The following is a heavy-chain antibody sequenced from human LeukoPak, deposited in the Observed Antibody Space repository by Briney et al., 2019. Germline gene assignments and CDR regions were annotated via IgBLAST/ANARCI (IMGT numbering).Heavy chain of an antibody. CDR3: ARYCSSTSCPLDY. D-gene: IGHD2-2*01. J-gene: IGHJ4*02. CDR2: ISAYNGNT. CDR1: GYTFTSYG. V-gene: IGHV1-18*01. Sequence: ASVKVSCKASGYTFTSYGISWVRQAPGQGLEWMGWISAYNGNTNYAQKFQGRVTMTRDTSISTAYMELSRLRSDDTAVYYCARYCSSTSCPLDYWGQGTLVTVSS.